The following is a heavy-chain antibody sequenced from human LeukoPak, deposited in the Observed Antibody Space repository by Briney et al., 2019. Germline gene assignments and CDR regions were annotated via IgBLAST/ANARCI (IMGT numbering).Heavy chain of an antibody. CDR1: GYSISSGYY. J-gene: IGHJ4*02. CDR3: ARGAVAGPRTFDY. V-gene: IGHV4-38-2*01. D-gene: IGHD6-19*01. CDR2: IYHSGST. Sequence: SETLSLTCAVSGYSISSGYYWGWIRQPPGKGLEWIGSIYHSGSTYYNPSLKSRVTISVDTSKNQFSLKLSSVTAADTAVYYCARGAVAGPRTFDYWGQGTLVTVSS.